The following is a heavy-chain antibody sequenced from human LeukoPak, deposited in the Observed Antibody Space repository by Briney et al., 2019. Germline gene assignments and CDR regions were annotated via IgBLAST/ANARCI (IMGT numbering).Heavy chain of an antibody. D-gene: IGHD3-22*01. CDR2: ISAYNGNT. CDR3: ARDWGSTKVVTQFDY. Sequence: ASVKVSCKASGYTFTSYGISWVRQAPGQGLEWMGWISAYNGNTNYAQKLQGRVTMTTDTSTSTAYMELRSLRSDDTAVYYCARDWGSTKVVTQFDYWGQGTLVTVSS. J-gene: IGHJ4*02. CDR1: GYTFTSYG. V-gene: IGHV1-18*01.